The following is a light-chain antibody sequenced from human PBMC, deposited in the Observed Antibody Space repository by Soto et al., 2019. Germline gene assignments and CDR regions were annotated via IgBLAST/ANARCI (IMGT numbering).Light chain of an antibody. CDR3: QQSYSTPYT. V-gene: IGKV1-39*01. J-gene: IGKJ2*01. CDR2: TAS. CDR1: QSISSY. Sequence: DIQMTQSPSSLSASVGDRVSITCRASQSISSYLNWYQQKPGEAPNLLIYTASSLQTGVPSRFSGSGSGTDFTLTISSLQPEDFATFYCQQSYSTPYTFGQGKNLEI.